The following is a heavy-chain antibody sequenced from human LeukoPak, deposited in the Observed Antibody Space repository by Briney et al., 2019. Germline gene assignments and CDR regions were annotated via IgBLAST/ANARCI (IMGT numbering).Heavy chain of an antibody. CDR1: GGSISSYY. CDR2: IYYSGST. CDR3: AREPGDIVATTGYYYGMDV. Sequence: PSETLSLTCTVSGGSISSYYWSWIRQPPGKGLERIGYIYYSGSTNYNPSLKSRVIISVDTSKNQFSLKLSSVTAADTAVYYCAREPGDIVATTGYYYGMDVWGQGTTVTVSS. D-gene: IGHD5-12*01. V-gene: IGHV4-59*01. J-gene: IGHJ6*02.